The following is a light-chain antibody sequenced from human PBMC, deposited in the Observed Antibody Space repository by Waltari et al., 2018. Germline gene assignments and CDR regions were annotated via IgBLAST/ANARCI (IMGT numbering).Light chain of an antibody. Sequence: QSALTQPRSVSGSPGQSVTISCTGTSSDVGGYNYVSWYQQHPGKAPKPLLYDVSKRPSGIPDRYSGSKSGNTASLTISGLQAEDEADYYCCSYAGGYTVMFGGGTKLTGL. V-gene: IGLV2-11*01. CDR2: DVS. CDR1: SSDVGGYNY. J-gene: IGLJ3*02. CDR3: CSYAGGYTVM.